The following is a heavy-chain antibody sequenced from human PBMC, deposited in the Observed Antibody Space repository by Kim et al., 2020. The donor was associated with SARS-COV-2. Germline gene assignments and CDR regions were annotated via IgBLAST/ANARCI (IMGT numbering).Heavy chain of an antibody. CDR3: AIKGQATVTEYFDY. D-gene: IGHD4-17*01. J-gene: IGHJ4*02. Sequence: GGSLRLSCAASGFTFLNYAMSWVRQAPGRGLEWVSAISGSGGATHYADSVKGRYTVSRDNSKNTLFLQMSGLRAEDTAIYYCAIKGQATVTEYFDYWGQGTLVTVSA. CDR1: GFTFLNYA. CDR2: ISGSGGAT. V-gene: IGHV3-23*01.